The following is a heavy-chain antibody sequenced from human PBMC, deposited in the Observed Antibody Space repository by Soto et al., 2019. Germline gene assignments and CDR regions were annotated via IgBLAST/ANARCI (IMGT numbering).Heavy chain of an antibody. D-gene: IGHD6-19*01. CDR1: GFTFSSYA. Sequence: EVQLLESGGGLVQPGGSLRLSCAASGFTFSSYAMSWVRQAPGKGLEWVSASSGSGGSTYYADSVKGRFTISRDNSKNTLYLQMNSLRAEDTAVYYCAKGGHYSSGWPDYWGQGTLVTVSS. V-gene: IGHV3-23*01. J-gene: IGHJ4*02. CDR3: AKGGHYSSGWPDY. CDR2: SSGSGGST.